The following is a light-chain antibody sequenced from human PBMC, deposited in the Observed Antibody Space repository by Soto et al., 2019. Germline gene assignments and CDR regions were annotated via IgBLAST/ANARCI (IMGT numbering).Light chain of an antibody. CDR1: QSISSSY. V-gene: IGKV3-20*01. J-gene: IGKJ5*01. CDR2: GAF. Sequence: EIVLTQSPGTLSLSPEERATLPCRASQSISSSYLAWYQQKPGQAPRLLIYGAFSRATGIPDRFSGSGSGTDFTLTISRLEPEDFALYYCQQCGSSPITFGQGTRLEIK. CDR3: QQCGSSPIT.